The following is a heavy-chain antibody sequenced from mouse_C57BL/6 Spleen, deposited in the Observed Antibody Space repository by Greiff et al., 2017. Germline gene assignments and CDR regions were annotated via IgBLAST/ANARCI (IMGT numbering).Heavy chain of an antibody. CDR3: AREGRDHYFDY. CDR1: GFNIKDYY. CDR2: IDPEDGET. J-gene: IGHJ2*01. V-gene: IGHV14-2*01. Sequence: VQLQQSGAELVKPGASVKLSCTASGFNIKDYYMHWVKQRTEQGLEWIGRIDPEDGETKYAPKFPGKATITADTSSNTAYLQLSILTSEDTAVYYCAREGRDHYFDYWGQGTTLTVSS. D-gene: IGHD3-3*01.